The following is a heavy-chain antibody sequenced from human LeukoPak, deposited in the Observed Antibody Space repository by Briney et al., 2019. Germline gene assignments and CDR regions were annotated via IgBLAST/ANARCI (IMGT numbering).Heavy chain of an antibody. J-gene: IGHJ4*02. CDR2: ISAYNGNT. D-gene: IGHD2-15*01. CDR1: GYTFTNYG. Sequence: ASVKVSCKASGYTFTNYGISWVRQAPGRGLEWMGWISAYNGNTNYAQKFQGRVTMTTDTSTSTACMELRSLRSDDTAVYYCARDGLVVALYYYDYWGQGTLVTVSS. CDR3: ARDGLVVALYYYDY. V-gene: IGHV1-18*01.